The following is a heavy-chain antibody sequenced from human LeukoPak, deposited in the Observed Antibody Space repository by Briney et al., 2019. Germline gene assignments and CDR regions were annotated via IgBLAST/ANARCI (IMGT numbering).Heavy chain of an antibody. D-gene: IGHD3-10*01. CDR2: ISAGGGST. Sequence: PGGSLRLSCAASGFTFSSFATSWVRQAPGKGLEWVSSISAGGGSTYYADFVKGRFTISGDNSQNTLYLQMNSLRAEDTAVHYYAKQFGSGAPYYYYMDVWGKGTTVIVSS. V-gene: IGHV3-23*01. CDR1: GFTFSSFA. CDR3: AKQFGSGAPYYYYMDV. J-gene: IGHJ6*03.